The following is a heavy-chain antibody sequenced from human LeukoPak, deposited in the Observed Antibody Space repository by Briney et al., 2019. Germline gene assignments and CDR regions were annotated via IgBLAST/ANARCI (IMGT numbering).Heavy chain of an antibody. Sequence: PSETLSLTCTVSGGSISSYYWSWIRQPPGKGLEWIGYIYYSGSTNYNPSLKSRVTISVDTSKNQFSLKLSSVTAADTAVYYCARLTAQIAVAGTHYFDYWGQGTLVTVSS. D-gene: IGHD6-19*01. J-gene: IGHJ4*02. CDR2: IYYSGST. CDR3: ARLTAQIAVAGTHYFDY. V-gene: IGHV4-59*08. CDR1: GGSISSYY.